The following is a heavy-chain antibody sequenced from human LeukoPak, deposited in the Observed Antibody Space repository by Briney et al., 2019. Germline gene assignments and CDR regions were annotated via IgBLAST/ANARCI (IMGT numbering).Heavy chain of an antibody. CDR2: ISSSGSTI. J-gene: IGHJ6*02. Sequence: KPGGSLRLSCAASGFTFSDYYMCWIRQAPGKGLEWVSYISSSGSTIYYADSVKGRFTISRDNAKNSLYLQMNSLRAEDTAVYYCAKETYYYGSGTPADYGMDVWGQGTTVTVSS. D-gene: IGHD3-10*01. CDR3: AKETYYYGSGTPADYGMDV. CDR1: GFTFSDYY. V-gene: IGHV3-11*01.